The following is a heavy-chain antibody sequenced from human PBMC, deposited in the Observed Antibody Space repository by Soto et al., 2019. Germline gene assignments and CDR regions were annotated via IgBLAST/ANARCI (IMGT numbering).Heavy chain of an antibody. Sequence: LRLSCAASGFTFSSYAMSWVRQAPGKGLEWVSAISGSGGSTYYADSVKGRFTISRDNSKNALYLQMNSLRAEDTAVYYCAKDDGLWFSDFDYWGQGTLVTVSS. D-gene: IGHD3-10*01. J-gene: IGHJ4*02. CDR3: AKDDGLWFSDFDY. CDR1: GFTFSSYA. V-gene: IGHV3-23*01. CDR2: ISGSGGST.